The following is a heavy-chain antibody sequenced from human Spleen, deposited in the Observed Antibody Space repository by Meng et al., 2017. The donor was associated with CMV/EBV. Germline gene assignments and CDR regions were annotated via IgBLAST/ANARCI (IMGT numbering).Heavy chain of an antibody. J-gene: IGHJ3*02. CDR1: GFTFSKFP. CDR2: INGGGRTI. D-gene: IGHD2-21*01. CDR3: ARVFAREGSAFNAFDI. V-gene: IGHV3-48*04. Sequence: GGSLRLSCAASGFTFSKFPMTWVRQAPGKGLEWVSYINGGGRTIYYADSVKGRFTISRDNAKNSLYLQLNSLRAEDTAVYYCARVFAREGSAFNAFDIWGQGTMVTVSS.